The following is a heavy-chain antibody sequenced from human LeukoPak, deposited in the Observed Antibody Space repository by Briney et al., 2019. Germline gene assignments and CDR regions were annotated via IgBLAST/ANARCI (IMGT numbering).Heavy chain of an antibody. Sequence: GGSLRLSCAASGFTFSSYWMSWVRQAPGKGLEWVANVKRDGSEKYYVDSVKGRFTISRDNAKNSLYLQMNSLRAEDTAVYYCARGGIVVVPAARPLDYWGQGTLVTVSS. J-gene: IGHJ4*02. CDR3: ARGGIVVVPAARPLDY. V-gene: IGHV3-7*01. CDR1: GFTFSSYW. D-gene: IGHD2-2*02. CDR2: VKRDGSEK.